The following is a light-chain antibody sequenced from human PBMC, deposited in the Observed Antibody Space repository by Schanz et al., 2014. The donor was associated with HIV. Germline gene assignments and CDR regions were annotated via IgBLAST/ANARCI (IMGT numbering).Light chain of an antibody. CDR2: GAA. V-gene: IGKV3-15*01. J-gene: IGKJ1*01. CDR1: QYVSSN. CDR3: QQYSNWRT. Sequence: EIVLTQSPATLSLSPGERATLACGASQYVSSNFLAWYQARPGLAPRLLIHGAATRATGIPARFSGSGSGTEFTLTINSLQSEDFAFYYCQQYSNWRTFGQGTKVEIK.